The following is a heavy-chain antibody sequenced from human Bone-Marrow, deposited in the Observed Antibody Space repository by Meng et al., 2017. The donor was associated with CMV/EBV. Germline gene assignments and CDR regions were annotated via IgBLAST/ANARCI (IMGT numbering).Heavy chain of an antibody. Sequence: GESLKISCAASGFTFSSYSMNWVRQAPGKGLEWVSYISSSGSTIYYADPVKGRFTISIDNAKNSLYLQMNSLRTEDTAVYYCAREPLTPMTTVTTNGMDVWGQGTTVTVSS. CDR2: ISSSGSTI. CDR1: GFTFSSYS. J-gene: IGHJ6*02. D-gene: IGHD4-11*01. CDR3: AREPLTPMTTVTTNGMDV. V-gene: IGHV3-48*04.